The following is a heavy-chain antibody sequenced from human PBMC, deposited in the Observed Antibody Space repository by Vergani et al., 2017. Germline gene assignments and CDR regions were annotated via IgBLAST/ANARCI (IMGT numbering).Heavy chain of an antibody. CDR2: IRSKAYGGTT. CDR3: TRDPAGGYCSSTSCYGMDV. Sequence: EVQLVESGGGLVQPGRSLRLSCTASGFTFGDYAMSWFRQAPGKGLEWVGFIRSKAYGGTTEYAASVKGRFTISRDVSKSIAYLQMNSLKTEDTAVYYCTRDPAGGYCSSTSCYGMDVWGQGTTVTVSS. V-gene: IGHV3-49*03. D-gene: IGHD2-2*01. J-gene: IGHJ6*02. CDR1: GFTFGDYA.